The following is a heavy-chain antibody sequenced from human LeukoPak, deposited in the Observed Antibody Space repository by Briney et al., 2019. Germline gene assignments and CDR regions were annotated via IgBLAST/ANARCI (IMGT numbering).Heavy chain of an antibody. V-gene: IGHV1-2*04. CDR1: GYTFTGYY. CDR3: ARGYSSSSINWFDP. Sequence: ASVKVSCTASGYTFTGYYMHWVRQAPGQGLEWMGWINPNSGGTNYAQKFQGWVTMTRDTSISTAYMELSRLRSDDTAVYYCARGYSSSSINWFDPWGQGTLVTVSS. CDR2: INPNSGGT. D-gene: IGHD6-13*01. J-gene: IGHJ5*02.